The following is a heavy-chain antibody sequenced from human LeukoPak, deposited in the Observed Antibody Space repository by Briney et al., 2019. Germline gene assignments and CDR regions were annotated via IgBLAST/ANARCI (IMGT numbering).Heavy chain of an antibody. Sequence: GGSLRLSCAASGFTVSSNYMSWVRQGPGKGLEWVSVIYSGGSTFYADSVKGRFTLSRDNSKNTLYLQMNSLRAEDTAVYYCARGTGYLGVFDYWGQGTLVTVSS. CDR3: ARGTGYLGVFDY. CDR2: IYSGGST. D-gene: IGHD3-9*01. CDR1: GFTVSSNY. V-gene: IGHV3-53*01. J-gene: IGHJ4*02.